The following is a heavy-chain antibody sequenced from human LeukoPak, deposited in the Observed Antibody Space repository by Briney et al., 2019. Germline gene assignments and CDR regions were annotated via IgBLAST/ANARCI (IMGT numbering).Heavy chain of an antibody. CDR3: ARPEYSSGWYTDY. CDR2: IYYSGST. V-gene: IGHV4-59*05. Sequence: SETLSLTCTVSGGSISSYYWSWIRQPAGKGLEWIGSIYYSGSTYYNPSLKSRVTISVDTSKNQFSLKLSSVTAADTAVYYCARPEYSSGWYTDYWGQGTLVTVSS. J-gene: IGHJ4*02. CDR1: GGSISSYY. D-gene: IGHD6-19*01.